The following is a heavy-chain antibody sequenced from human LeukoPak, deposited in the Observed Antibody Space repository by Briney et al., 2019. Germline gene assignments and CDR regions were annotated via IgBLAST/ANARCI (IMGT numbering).Heavy chain of an antibody. CDR1: GYTFTGYY. D-gene: IGHD2-21*01. J-gene: IGHJ4*02. CDR3: ARDGLAYCGGDCFSS. V-gene: IGHV1-2*02. Sequence: ASVKVSCKASGYTFTGYYMYWVRQAPGQGLKWMGWINPNSGGTNYAQKFQGRVTMTRDTSISTAYMELSRLRSDDTAVYYCARDGLAYCGGDCFSSWGQGTLVTVSS. CDR2: INPNSGGT.